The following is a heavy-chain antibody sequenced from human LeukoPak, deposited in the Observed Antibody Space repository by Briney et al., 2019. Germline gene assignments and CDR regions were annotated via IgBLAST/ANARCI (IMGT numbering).Heavy chain of an antibody. CDR1: GYAFTSYG. V-gene: IGHV1-18*01. CDR2: ISAYNGNT. CDR3: ARERSEQLLVRYYFDY. J-gene: IGHJ4*02. Sequence: GASVKVSCKASGYAFTSYGISWVRQAPGQGLEWMGWISAYNGNTNYAQKLQGRVTMTTDTSTSTAYMELRSLRSDDTAVYYCARERSEQLLVRYYFDYSGQGTLVTVSS. D-gene: IGHD6-19*01.